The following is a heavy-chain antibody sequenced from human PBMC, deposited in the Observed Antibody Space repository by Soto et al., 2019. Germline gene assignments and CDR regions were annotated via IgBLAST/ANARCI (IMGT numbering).Heavy chain of an antibody. D-gene: IGHD1-26*01. Sequence: EVQLLESGGGLVQPGGSLRLSCAASGFTFSSYAMSWVRQGPGKGLEWVSASSGSGGSTYYADSVKGRFTISRDDSKNILYLQMDNLRDEDTALYYCAREVGAPSGWLDPWGQGTQVTVSS. CDR3: AREVGAPSGWLDP. CDR2: SSGSGGST. V-gene: IGHV3-23*01. J-gene: IGHJ5*02. CDR1: GFTFSSYA.